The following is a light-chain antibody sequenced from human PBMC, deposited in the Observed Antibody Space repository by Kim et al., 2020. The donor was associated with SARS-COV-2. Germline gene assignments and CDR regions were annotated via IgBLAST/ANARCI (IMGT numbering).Light chain of an antibody. V-gene: IGLV2-11*01. Sequence: QSALTQPRSVSGSPGQSVTISCTGTNSDVGRFNFVSWYQQHPGKAPKLMIYDVTKRPSGVPDRFSGSKSGNTASLTISGLQDEDEGDYYCCSFVCTPYVFGSGTKVTVL. CDR1: NSDVGRFNF. J-gene: IGLJ1*01. CDR2: DVT. CDR3: CSFVCTPYV.